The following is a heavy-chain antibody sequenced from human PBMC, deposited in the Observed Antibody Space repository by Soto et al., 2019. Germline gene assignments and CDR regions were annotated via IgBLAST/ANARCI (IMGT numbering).Heavy chain of an antibody. CDR1: GYTFTSYA. Sequence: ASVKVSCKASGYTFTSYAMHWVRQAPGQRLEWMGWINAGNGNTKYSQKFQGRVTITRGTSASTAYMELSSLRSEDTAVYYCARDMLAGDRVNYWGQGTLVTVSS. D-gene: IGHD2-21*01. CDR3: ARDMLAGDRVNY. CDR2: INAGNGNT. V-gene: IGHV1-3*01. J-gene: IGHJ4*02.